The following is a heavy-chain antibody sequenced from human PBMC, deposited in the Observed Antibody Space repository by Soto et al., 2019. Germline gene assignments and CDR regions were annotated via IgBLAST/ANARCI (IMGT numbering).Heavy chain of an antibody. CDR2: IRGSGGST. CDR1: GFTFSSYA. Sequence: EVQLLESGGGLVQPGGSLSLSCAASGFTFSSYAMSWVRQAPGKGLEWVSAIRGSGGSTYYADSVKGRFTISRDNSKNTLYLQMNSLRAEDTSVYYCAKAEGHAILREAFCIWGQGKMVTVAA. V-gene: IGHV3-23*01. CDR3: AKAEGHAILREAFCI. D-gene: IGHD3-3*02. J-gene: IGHJ3*02.